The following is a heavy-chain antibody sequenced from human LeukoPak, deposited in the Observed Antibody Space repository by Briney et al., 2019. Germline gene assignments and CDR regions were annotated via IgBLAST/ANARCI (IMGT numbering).Heavy chain of an antibody. CDR3: ARGYSSGWYDY. V-gene: IGHV4-59*01. D-gene: IGHD6-19*01. CDR1: GGSISSYY. CDR2: IYYSGST. J-gene: IGHJ4*02. Sequence: SETLSLTCTVSGGSISSYYWSWIRQPPGKGLEWIGYIYYSGSTNYNPSLKSRVTISVDTSKNQFSLKLSSVSAADTAVYYCARGYSSGWYDYWGQGTLVSVSS.